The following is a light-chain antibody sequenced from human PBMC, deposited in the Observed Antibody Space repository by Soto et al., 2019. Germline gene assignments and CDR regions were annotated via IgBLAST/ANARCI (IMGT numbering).Light chain of an antibody. CDR2: AAS. CDR3: QQSYSTPRT. CDR1: QRISRF. J-gene: IGKJ1*01. V-gene: IGKV1-39*01. Sequence: IPLIQSPSFRSSSVGDRVLITCRASQRISRFLARYQQKQGKAPKLLIYAASSLQSGVPSRFSGSVSGTDCTITISSLKPEDGSTYYCQQSYSTPRTFGQGTKVDIK.